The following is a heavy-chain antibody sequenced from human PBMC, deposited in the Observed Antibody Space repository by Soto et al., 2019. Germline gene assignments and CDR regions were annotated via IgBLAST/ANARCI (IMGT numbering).Heavy chain of an antibody. D-gene: IGHD4-17*01. CDR2: ISYDGSNK. Sequence: GGSLRLSCAASGFTFSSYGMHWVRQAPGKGLEWVAVISYDGSNKYYADSVKGRFTISRDNSKNTLYLQMNSLRAEDTAVYYCAKDQWGDYGDNANDAFDIWGQGTMVTVSS. J-gene: IGHJ3*02. CDR3: AKDQWGDYGDNANDAFDI. V-gene: IGHV3-30*18. CDR1: GFTFSSYG.